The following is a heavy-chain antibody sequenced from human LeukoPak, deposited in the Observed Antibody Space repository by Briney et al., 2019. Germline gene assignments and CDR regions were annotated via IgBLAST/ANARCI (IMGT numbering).Heavy chain of an antibody. CDR3: ARDLVGGFDYYYYYMDV. D-gene: IGHD4-23*01. V-gene: IGHV1-2*02. CDR1: GYTFTVYY. CDR2: INPNSCGT. J-gene: IGHJ6*03. Sequence: GASVKVSFKASGYTFTVYYMHWVRQAPGQGLEWMGWINPNSCGTNYAQKFQGRVTMTRDTSIITAYMELSRLRSDDTAVYYCARDLVGGFDYYYYYMDVWGKGTTVTVSS.